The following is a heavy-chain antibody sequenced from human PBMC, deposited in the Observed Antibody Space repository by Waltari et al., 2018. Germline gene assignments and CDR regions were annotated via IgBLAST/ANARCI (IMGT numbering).Heavy chain of an antibody. CDR1: GGSFSGYY. J-gene: IGHJ4*02. Sequence: QVHLQQWGAGLLKPSETLSLTCAVYGGSFSGYYWSWIRQPPGKGLEWIGEINHSGSTNYNPSLKSRVTISVDTSKNQFSLKLSSVTAADTAVYYCARVITTVTTYFDYWGQGTLVTVSS. D-gene: IGHD4-17*01. CDR3: ARVITTVTTYFDY. CDR2: INHSGST. V-gene: IGHV4-34*01.